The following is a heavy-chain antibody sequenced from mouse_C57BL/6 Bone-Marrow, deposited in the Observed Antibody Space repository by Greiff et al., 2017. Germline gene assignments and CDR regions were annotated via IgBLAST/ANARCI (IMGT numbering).Heavy chain of an antibody. Sequence: EVQLQQSGAELVRPGASVKLSCTASGFNIKDYYMHWVKQRPEQGLEWIGRIDPEDGDTEYAPKFQGKATMTADTSSNTAYLQLSSLTSEDTAVYYCTSYGYYFAWFAYWGQGTLVTVSA. CDR2: IDPEDGDT. V-gene: IGHV14-1*01. D-gene: IGHD2-3*01. CDR1: GFNIKDYY. CDR3: TSYGYYFAWFAY. J-gene: IGHJ3*01.